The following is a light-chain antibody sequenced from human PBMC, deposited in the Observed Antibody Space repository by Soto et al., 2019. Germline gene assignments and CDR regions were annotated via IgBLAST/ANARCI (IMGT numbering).Light chain of an antibody. Sequence: EIVLTQSPGTLSLSPGEGATLSCRASQSVSTNFFAWYQQKPGQAPRLLIYGASTRATGIPDRFSGRGSGTDFTLTISRLEPEDFAGSYCQQYGRTSWTFGQGTKVEIK. CDR2: GAS. J-gene: IGKJ1*01. CDR1: QSVSTNF. CDR3: QQYGRTSWT. V-gene: IGKV3-20*01.